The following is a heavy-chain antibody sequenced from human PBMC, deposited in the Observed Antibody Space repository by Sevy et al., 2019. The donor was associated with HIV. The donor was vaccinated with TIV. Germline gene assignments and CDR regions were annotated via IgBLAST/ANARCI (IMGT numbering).Heavy chain of an antibody. D-gene: IGHD1-26*01. CDR2: IMPTGST. CDR1: GGSVTGFY. V-gene: IGHV4-34*01. J-gene: IGHJ4*02. CDR3: ARGQWEHLY. Sequence: SETLSLTCAVSGGSVTGFYWSWIRQPPGKRLEWIGEIMPTGSTSYTPSLKSRVTISVDTSKNQFSLKVTSVTAADTAVYYCARGQWEHLYWGQGSLVTVSS.